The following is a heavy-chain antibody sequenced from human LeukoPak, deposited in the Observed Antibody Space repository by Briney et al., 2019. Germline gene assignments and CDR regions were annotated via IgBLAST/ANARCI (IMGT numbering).Heavy chain of an antibody. V-gene: IGHV4-34*01. CDR3: ARAHYYGSGSYYNRLSMDFDY. Sequence: SETLSLTCAVYGGSFSGYYWSWIRQPPGKGLEWIGEINHSGSTNYNPSLKSRVAISVDTSKNQFSLKLSSVTAADTAVYYCARAHYYGSGSYYNRLSMDFDYWGQGTLVTVSS. CDR2: INHSGST. J-gene: IGHJ4*02. D-gene: IGHD3-10*01. CDR1: GGSFSGYY.